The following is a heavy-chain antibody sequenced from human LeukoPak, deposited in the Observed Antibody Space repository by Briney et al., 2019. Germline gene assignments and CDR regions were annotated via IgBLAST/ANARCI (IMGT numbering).Heavy chain of an antibody. CDR1: GFTFSRYW. D-gene: IGHD2-2*01. CDR3: ATHCSSVSCSLATFDI. CDR2: IKQDGSEK. Sequence: PGGSLRLSCAASGFTFSRYWVSWVRQAPGKGPEWVANIKQDGSEKYYVDSVRGRFTISRDNARTSLYLQMNSLRAEDTAVYYCATHCSSVSCSLATFDIWGQGTMVTVSS. V-gene: IGHV3-7*01. J-gene: IGHJ3*02.